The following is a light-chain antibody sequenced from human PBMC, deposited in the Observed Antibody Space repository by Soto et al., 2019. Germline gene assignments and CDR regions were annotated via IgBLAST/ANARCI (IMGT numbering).Light chain of an antibody. Sequence: IVLTQSPVTLALSPGERAVLSCRASQSVSTSLAWYQHKPGQAPRLFIYAASKRAPGVPARFSGSGSGTEFTLTISSLEPEDFAVYYCQVRDVWPSFGQGTKVEIK. CDR3: QVRDVWPS. V-gene: IGKV3-11*01. J-gene: IGKJ1*01. CDR2: AAS. CDR1: QSVSTS.